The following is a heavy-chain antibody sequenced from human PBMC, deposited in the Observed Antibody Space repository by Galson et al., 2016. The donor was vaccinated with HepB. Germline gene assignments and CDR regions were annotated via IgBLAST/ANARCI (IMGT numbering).Heavy chain of an antibody. Sequence: SLRLSCAASGLTFSSYGMLWVRQAPGKGLEWVASLTEGGINQYYVDSAKGRFTISRDNSKNTLYLQINSLSAEDTAIYYCVAEYHDSAGYHDFQYWGQGTLVTVSS. CDR1: GLTFSSYG. CDR3: VAEYHDSAGYHDFQY. D-gene: IGHD3-22*01. J-gene: IGHJ1*01. V-gene: IGHV3-30*03. CDR2: LTEGGINQ.